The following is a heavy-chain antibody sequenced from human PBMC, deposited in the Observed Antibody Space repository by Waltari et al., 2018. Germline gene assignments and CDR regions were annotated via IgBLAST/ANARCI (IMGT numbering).Heavy chain of an antibody. Sequence: QVQLVQSGAEVKKPGSSVKVSCKVSGGTFSSRAISWGRQAPGQGLELMGGIIPIFKTSKYAQKFQGRVTMSADESTTSVYMELNSLTSEDTAVYYCARDGVGGKFDNWGQGTLVTVSS. J-gene: IGHJ4*02. D-gene: IGHD1-26*01. CDR1: GGTFSSRA. CDR3: ARDGVGGKFDN. V-gene: IGHV1-69*01. CDR2: IIPIFKTS.